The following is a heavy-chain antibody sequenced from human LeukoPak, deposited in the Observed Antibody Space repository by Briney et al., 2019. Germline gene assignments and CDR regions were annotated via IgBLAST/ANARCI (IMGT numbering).Heavy chain of an antibody. CDR1: GFTFGDYA. J-gene: IGHJ4*02. D-gene: IGHD3-3*01. V-gene: IGHV3-49*03. Sequence: PGRSLRLSCTASGFTFGDYAMSWFRQAPGKGLEWVGFIRSKAYGGTTEYAASVKGRFTISRDDSKSIAYLQMNSLKTEDTAVYYCTRAFWEWLSLSPSDSGQGTLVTVCS. CDR3: TRAFWEWLSLSPSD. CDR2: IRSKAYGGTT.